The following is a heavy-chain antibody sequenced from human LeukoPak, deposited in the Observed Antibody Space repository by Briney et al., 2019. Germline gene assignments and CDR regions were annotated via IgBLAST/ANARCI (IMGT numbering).Heavy chain of an antibody. CDR1: GFTFSSYA. CDR3: ARANPPLWFGNYNY. J-gene: IGHJ4*02. V-gene: IGHV3-20*04. Sequence: GGSLSLSCAASGFTFSSYAMSWVRQAPGKGLEWASGINWNGGSTGYADSVKGRFTISRDNAKNSVYLQMNSLRAEDTALYYCARANPPLWFGNYNYWGQGTLVTVSS. D-gene: IGHD3-10*01. CDR2: INWNGGST.